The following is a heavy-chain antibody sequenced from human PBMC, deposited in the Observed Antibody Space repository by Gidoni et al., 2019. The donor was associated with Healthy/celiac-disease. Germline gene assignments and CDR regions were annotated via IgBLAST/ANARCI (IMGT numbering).Heavy chain of an antibody. Sequence: EVQLLESGGGLAQPGEYLRLAGAASGFIFSRYAMSWVRQAPGKGLVWVSGISAGGGATYYGDSVKGRFTISRDNSKNTLSLKMNSLRAEDTAVYYCAKDRLTLDALDIWGQGTTVTVSS. J-gene: IGHJ3*02. V-gene: IGHV3-23*01. CDR3: AKDRLTLDALDI. CDR1: GFIFSRYA. D-gene: IGHD2-15*01. CDR2: ISAGGGAT.